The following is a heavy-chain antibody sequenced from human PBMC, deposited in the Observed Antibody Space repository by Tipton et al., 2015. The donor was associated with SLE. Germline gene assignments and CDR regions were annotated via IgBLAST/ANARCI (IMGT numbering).Heavy chain of an antibody. V-gene: IGHV4-34*01. Sequence: TLSLTCAVYGGSFSGYYWSWIRQLPGKGLEWIGEINHSGSTISVDTSKNQFSLKLSSVTAADTAVYYCATLSGVAATLDAFDIWGQGTMVTVSS. CDR3: ATLSGVAATLDAFDI. CDR2: INHSG. D-gene: IGHD2-15*01. J-gene: IGHJ3*02. CDR1: GGSFSGYY.